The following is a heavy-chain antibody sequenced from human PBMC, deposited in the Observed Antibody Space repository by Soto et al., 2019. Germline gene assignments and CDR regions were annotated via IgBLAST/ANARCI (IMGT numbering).Heavy chain of an antibody. D-gene: IGHD1-7*01. Sequence: GGSLRLSCAASGFTFSSYSMNWVRQAPGKGLEWVSSISSSSSYIYHADSVKGRFTISRDNAKNSLYLQMNSLRAEDTAVYYCARESPGTVYNWFDPWGQGTLVTVSS. J-gene: IGHJ5*02. V-gene: IGHV3-21*01. CDR2: ISSSSSYI. CDR1: GFTFSSYS. CDR3: ARESPGTVYNWFDP.